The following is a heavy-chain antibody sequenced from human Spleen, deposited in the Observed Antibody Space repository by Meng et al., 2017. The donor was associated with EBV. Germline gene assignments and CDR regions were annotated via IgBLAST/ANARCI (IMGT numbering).Heavy chain of an antibody. CDR3: ARGPYYE. J-gene: IGHJ4*02. D-gene: IGHD1-26*01. CDR1: GESFSDYY. Sequence: HVQLQHWGAGLLKPSETLSLTCAVYGESFSDYYWTWIRQPPGKGLEWIGEINQSGSIYYNPSLMGRVTISGDTSRNQFSLKLISVTAADTAVYYCARGPYYEWGQGTLVTVSS. V-gene: IGHV4-34*01. CDR2: INQSGSI.